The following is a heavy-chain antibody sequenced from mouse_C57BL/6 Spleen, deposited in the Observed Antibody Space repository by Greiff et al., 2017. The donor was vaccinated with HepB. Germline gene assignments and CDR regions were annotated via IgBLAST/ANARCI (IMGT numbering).Heavy chain of an antibody. CDR3: ARDPLGSSYFDV. CDR1: GFTFSSYA. Sequence: EVQVVESGGGLVKPGGSLKLSCAASGFTFSSYAMSWVRQTPEKRLEWVATISDGGSYTYYPDNVKGRFTISRDNAKNNLYLQMSHLKSEDTAMYYCARDPLGSSYFDVWGTGTTVTVSS. J-gene: IGHJ1*03. CDR2: ISDGGSYT. V-gene: IGHV5-4*01. D-gene: IGHD1-1*01.